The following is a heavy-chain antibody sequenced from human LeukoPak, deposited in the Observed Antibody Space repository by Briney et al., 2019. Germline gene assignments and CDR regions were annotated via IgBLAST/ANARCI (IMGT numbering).Heavy chain of an antibody. J-gene: IGHJ4*02. D-gene: IGHD3-9*01. CDR2: ISYDGSNK. V-gene: IGHV3-30*04. CDR1: GFTFSSYA. CDR3: ARGSILPFDY. Sequence: GRSLRLSCAASGFTFSSYAMHWVRQAPGKGLEWVAVISYDGSNKYYADSVKGRFTISRDNSKNTLYLQMNSLRAEDTAVYYCARGSILPFDYWGQGTLVTVSS.